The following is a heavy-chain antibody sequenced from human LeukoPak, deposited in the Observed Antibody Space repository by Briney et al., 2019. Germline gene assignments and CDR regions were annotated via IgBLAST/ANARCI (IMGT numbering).Heavy chain of an antibody. CDR2: ISGGGGNT. CDR1: EFTFSSYA. V-gene: IGHV3-23*01. D-gene: IGHD1-26*01. Sequence: GGSLRLSCAAFEFTFSSYAMSWVRQAPGKGLEWVSTISGGGGNTYCADSVKGRFTISRDNSKNTLYLQMNSLRAEDTAVYYCAKDRWVGTTPPRPYYFDYWGQGTLVTVSS. CDR3: AKDRWVGTTPPRPYYFDY. J-gene: IGHJ4*02.